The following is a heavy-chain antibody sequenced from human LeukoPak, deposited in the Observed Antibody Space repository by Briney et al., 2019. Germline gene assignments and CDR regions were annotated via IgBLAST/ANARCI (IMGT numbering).Heavy chain of an antibody. V-gene: IGHV1-2*02. CDR2: INPTNGGT. CDR1: GYTVTDYY. J-gene: IGHJ4*02. Sequence: GASVKVSCKSSGYTVTDYYIHWVRQTPGQGLERIGWINPTNGGTNNVQKFQGRVTMTRDTSISTAYMDLSSLRSDDTAVYYCARDRGNRGYSYNNWGQGTLVTVSS. CDR3: ARDRGNRGYSYNN. D-gene: IGHD5-18*01.